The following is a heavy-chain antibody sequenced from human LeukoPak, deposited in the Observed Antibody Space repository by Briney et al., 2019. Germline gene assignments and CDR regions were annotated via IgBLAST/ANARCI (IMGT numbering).Heavy chain of an antibody. D-gene: IGHD1-26*01. CDR2: IIPIFGTA. CDR3: ARDTKWELLEGYFDY. J-gene: IGHJ4*02. Sequence: GASVKVSCKASGGTFSSYAISWVRQAPGQGLEWMGGIIPIFGTANYAQKFQGRVTITADESTSTAYMELSSLRSEDTAVYYCARDTKWELLEGYFDYWGQGTLVTVSS. CDR1: GGTFSSYA. V-gene: IGHV1-69*13.